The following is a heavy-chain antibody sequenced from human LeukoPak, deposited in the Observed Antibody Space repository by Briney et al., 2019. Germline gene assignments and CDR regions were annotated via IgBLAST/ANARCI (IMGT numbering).Heavy chain of an antibody. D-gene: IGHD4-17*01. Sequence: PGGSLRLSCAASGFTVSSNFMTWVRQAPGKGLKWVSVIYRGGDIYYADSVRGRFTISRDNSKNTLYLQMNSLRVDDTAVYYCATGTTVTTAFDYWGQGTLVTVSS. CDR2: IYRGGDI. CDR3: ATGTTVTTAFDY. CDR1: GFTVSSNF. J-gene: IGHJ4*02. V-gene: IGHV3-66*01.